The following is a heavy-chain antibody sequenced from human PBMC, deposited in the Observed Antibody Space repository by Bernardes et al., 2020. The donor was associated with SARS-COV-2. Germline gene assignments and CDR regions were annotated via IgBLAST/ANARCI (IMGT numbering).Heavy chain of an antibody. V-gene: IGHV3-23*01. D-gene: IGHD2-8*01. CDR2: ISGPVKT. J-gene: IGHJ6*02. Sequence: LRVCCQSPGFTFSTYAMSWVRRGPGKGLEWVSDISGPVKTYTAHSVKGRFIISRDNSKNTLYWEMKSLRAEDTAVYYCAKELAYGTTWRDYKYYFGMDVWGQGTTVTVSS. CDR3: AKELAYGTTWRDYKYYFGMDV. CDR1: GFTFSTYA.